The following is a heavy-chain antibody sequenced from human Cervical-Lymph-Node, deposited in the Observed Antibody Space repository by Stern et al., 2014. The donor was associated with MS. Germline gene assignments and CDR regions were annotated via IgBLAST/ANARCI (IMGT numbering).Heavy chain of an antibody. V-gene: IGHV1-69*01. CDR3: ARPTTVTVGTMDV. CDR2: IIPIFGTA. D-gene: IGHD4-17*01. CDR1: GGTFSSYA. J-gene: IGHJ6*02. Sequence: VQLVESGAEVKKPGSSVKVSCKASGGTFSSYAINWVRQAPGHGLEWVGGIIPIFGTANYAQKFQGRVTITADDSTSTVYMELSSLRSEDTAVFYCARPTTVTVGTMDVWGQGTTVTVSS.